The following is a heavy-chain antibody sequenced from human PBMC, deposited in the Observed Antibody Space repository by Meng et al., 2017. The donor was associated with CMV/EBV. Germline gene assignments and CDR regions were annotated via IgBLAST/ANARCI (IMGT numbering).Heavy chain of an antibody. V-gene: IGHV1-69*02. Sequence: SVKVSCKASGGTFSSYTISWVRQAPGQGLEWMGRIIPILGIANYAQKFQGRVTITADKSTSTAYMELSRLRSDDTAVYYCARVPPSPLYFDYWGQGTLVTVSS. D-gene: IGHD2-2*01. CDR1: GGTFSSYT. CDR2: IIPILGIA. CDR3: ARVPPSPLYFDY. J-gene: IGHJ4*02.